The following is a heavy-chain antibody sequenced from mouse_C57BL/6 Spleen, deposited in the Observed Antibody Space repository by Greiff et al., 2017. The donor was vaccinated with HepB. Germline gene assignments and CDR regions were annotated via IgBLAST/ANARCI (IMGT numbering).Heavy chain of an antibody. J-gene: IGHJ4*01. D-gene: IGHD3-2*02. CDR3: ARPDSSGYAMYD. CDR1: GYSITSGYY. Sequence: EVKLQESGPGLVKPSQSLSLTCSVTGYSITSGYYWNWIRQFPGNNLEWMGYISYDGSNNYNPSLKNRITITRDTSKNQFFLKLNSVTTEDTATYYCARPDSSGYAMYDWGQGTSVTVSS. V-gene: IGHV3-6*01. CDR2: ISYDGSN.